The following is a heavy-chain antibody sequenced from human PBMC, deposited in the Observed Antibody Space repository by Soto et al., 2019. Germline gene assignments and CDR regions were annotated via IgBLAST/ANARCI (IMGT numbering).Heavy chain of an antibody. CDR1: GGTFSSYA. J-gene: IGHJ5*02. Sequence: QVQLVQSGAEVKKPGSSVKVSCKASGGTFSSYAISWVRQAPGQGLEWMGGIIPIFGTANYAQKFQGRVMITADKSTSTAYMELSSLRSEDTAVYYCARSVVVAATPINWFDPWGQGTLVTVSS. D-gene: IGHD2-15*01. V-gene: IGHV1-69*06. CDR2: IIPIFGTA. CDR3: ARSVVVAATPINWFDP.